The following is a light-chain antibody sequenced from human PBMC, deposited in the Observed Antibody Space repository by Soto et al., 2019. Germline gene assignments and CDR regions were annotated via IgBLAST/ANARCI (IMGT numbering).Light chain of an antibody. CDR2: DVS. Sequence: DIQMTQSPSTLSASVGDRVTITCRASQSLRSWLAWYRQKPGKAPELLIYDVSNLESGVPSRCSGSRSGTEFTLIISSLQPDDSATYYCQQYNSYWTFGQGTKVEIK. J-gene: IGKJ1*01. CDR1: QSLRSW. CDR3: QQYNSYWT. V-gene: IGKV1-5*01.